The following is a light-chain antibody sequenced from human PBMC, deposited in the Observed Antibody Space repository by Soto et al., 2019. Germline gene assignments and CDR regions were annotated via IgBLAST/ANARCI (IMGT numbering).Light chain of an antibody. Sequence: EIVMTQSPATLSVSPGERATLSCRASQSVSSNLAWYQQKPGQAPRLLIYGASTRATGIPARFSGSGSGAEFTLTISSLQPEDVATYYCQNFDSAPQTFGQGTKV. V-gene: IGKV3-15*01. J-gene: IGKJ1*01. CDR3: QNFDSAPQT. CDR1: QSVSSN. CDR2: GAS.